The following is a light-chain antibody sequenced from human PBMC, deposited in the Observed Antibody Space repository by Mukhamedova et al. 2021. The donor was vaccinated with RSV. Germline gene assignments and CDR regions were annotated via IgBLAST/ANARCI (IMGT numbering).Light chain of an antibody. Sequence: WYQRRVHGKAPKLLIYKASSLESGVPSRFSGSGSGTEFTLTISSLQPNDFATYYCQQYNTYPWTFGQGTKVEIK. J-gene: IGKJ1*01. CDR2: KAS. CDR3: QQYNTYPWT. V-gene: IGKV1-5*03.